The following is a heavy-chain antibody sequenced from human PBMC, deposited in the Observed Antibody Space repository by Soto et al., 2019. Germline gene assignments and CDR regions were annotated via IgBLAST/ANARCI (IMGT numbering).Heavy chain of an antibody. CDR2: ISYDGSNK. CDR1: GFTFSSYG. J-gene: IGHJ6*02. CDR3: AKDSSTTGYYYGMDV. Sequence: GVSLRLSCAASGFTFSSYGMHWVRQAPGKGLEWVAVISYDGSNKYYADSVKGRFTISRDNSKNTLYLQMNSLRAEDTAVYYCAKDSSTTGYYYGMDVWGQGTTVTVSS. D-gene: IGHD4-17*01. V-gene: IGHV3-30*18.